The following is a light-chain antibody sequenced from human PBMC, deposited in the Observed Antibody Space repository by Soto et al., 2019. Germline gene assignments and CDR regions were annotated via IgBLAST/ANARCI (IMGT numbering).Light chain of an antibody. CDR2: EGS. J-gene: IGLJ3*02. V-gene: IGLV2-23*01. CDR1: SSDVGSYNL. CDR3: CSYAGSSTSV. Sequence: QSALTQPASVSGSPGQSITISCTETSSDVGSYNLVSWYQQHPGKAPKLMIYEGSKRPSGVSNRFSGSKSGNTASLTISGLQAEDEADYYCCSYAGSSTSVFGGRTKLTVL.